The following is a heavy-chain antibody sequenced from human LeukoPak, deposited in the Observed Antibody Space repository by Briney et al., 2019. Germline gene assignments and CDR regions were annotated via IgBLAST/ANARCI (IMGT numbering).Heavy chain of an antibody. Sequence: ASVKVSCKASGYTFTEYYIHWVRQAPGHGLEWMGWVNPHSGGTNFAQGFHGRVTLTRDTSVTTAYMELSRLRSDDTAVYYCARDFPYCTNGVCYYFDYWGQGTLVTVSS. D-gene: IGHD2-8*01. J-gene: IGHJ4*02. V-gene: IGHV1-2*02. CDR2: VNPHSGGT. CDR3: ARDFPYCTNGVCYYFDY. CDR1: GYTFTEYY.